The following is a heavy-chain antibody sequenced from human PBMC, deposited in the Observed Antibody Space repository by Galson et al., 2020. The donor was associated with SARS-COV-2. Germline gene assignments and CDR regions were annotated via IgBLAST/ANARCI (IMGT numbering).Heavy chain of an antibody. V-gene: IGHV3-23*01. J-gene: IGHJ4*02. CDR1: GFSFRSHA. D-gene: IGHD4-17*01. CDR3: VKDRGDYADYFTYCFAS. CDR2: INGNGGGT. Sequence: GESLKISCDASGFSFRSHAMGWVRRAPGKGLEWVSAINGNGGGTFYADSVRGRFTISRDNANNVIVLQMNRLRPDDTAVYYCVKDRGDYADYFTYCFASWGRGTLVTVAS.